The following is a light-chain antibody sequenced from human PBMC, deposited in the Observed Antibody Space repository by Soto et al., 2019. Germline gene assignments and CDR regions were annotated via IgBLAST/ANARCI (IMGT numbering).Light chain of an antibody. CDR3: QQYGSSPLFT. CDR1: QSVSSSY. V-gene: IGKV3-20*01. CDR2: GAS. J-gene: IGKJ3*01. Sequence: EIVLKQSPGTLSLSPGERATLSCRASQSVSSSYLAGYQQKPGQAPRLLIYGASSRATGIPDRFSGSGSGTDFTLTISRLEPEDFAVYYCQQYGSSPLFTFGPGTKVDIK.